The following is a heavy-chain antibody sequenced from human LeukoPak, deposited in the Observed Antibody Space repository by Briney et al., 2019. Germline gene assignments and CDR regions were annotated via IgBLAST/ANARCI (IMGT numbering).Heavy chain of an antibody. V-gene: IGHV1-2*02. CDR2: INPNSGGT. J-gene: IGHJ4*02. CDR1: GYTFTGYY. CDR3: ARVYQYYDFWSGYLPIFDY. D-gene: IGHD3-3*01. Sequence: ASVKVSCTASGYTFTGYYMHWVRQAPGQGLEWMGWINPNSGGTNYAQKFQGRVTMTRDTSISTAYMELSRLRSDDTAVYYCARVYQYYDFWSGYLPIFDYWGQGTLVTVSS.